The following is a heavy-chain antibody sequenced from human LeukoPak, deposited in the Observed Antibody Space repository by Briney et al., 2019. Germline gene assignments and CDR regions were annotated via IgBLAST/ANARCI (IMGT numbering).Heavy chain of an antibody. J-gene: IGHJ4*02. D-gene: IGHD5-24*01. CDR3: ARGGDGYNPFDY. Sequence: SVKVSCKASGGTFSSSAISWVRQAPGQGLEWMGRIIPILGIANYAQKFQGRVTITADKSTSTAYMELSSLRSEDTAVYYCARGGDGYNPFDYWGQGTLVTVSS. CDR2: IIPILGIA. CDR1: GGTFSSSA. V-gene: IGHV1-69*04.